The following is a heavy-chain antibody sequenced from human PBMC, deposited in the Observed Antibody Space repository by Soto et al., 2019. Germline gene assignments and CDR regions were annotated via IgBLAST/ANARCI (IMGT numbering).Heavy chain of an antibody. D-gene: IGHD5-12*01. V-gene: IGHV4-38-2*01. J-gene: IGHJ4*02. CDR1: GYSISSGYY. CDR2: IYHSGST. Sequence: SETLSLTXAVSGYSISSGYYWGWIRQPPGKGLEWIGSIYHSGSTYYNPSLKSRVTISVDTSKNQFSLKLSSVTAADTAVYYCARYSGYEFDYWGQGTLVTVSS. CDR3: ARYSGYEFDY.